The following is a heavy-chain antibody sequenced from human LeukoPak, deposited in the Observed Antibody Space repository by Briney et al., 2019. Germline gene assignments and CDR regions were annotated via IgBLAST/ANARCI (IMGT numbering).Heavy chain of an antibody. D-gene: IGHD3-10*01. CDR1: GFTFDDYG. J-gene: IGHJ4*02. Sequence: GGSLRLSCAASGFTFDDYGMSWVRQAPGKGLEWVSVIYSGGSTYYADSVKGRFTISRDNSKNTLYLQMNSLRAEDTAVYYCARGGYYGSGKYYFDYWGQGTLVTVSS. CDR2: IYSGGST. CDR3: ARGGYYGSGKYYFDY. V-gene: IGHV3-53*01.